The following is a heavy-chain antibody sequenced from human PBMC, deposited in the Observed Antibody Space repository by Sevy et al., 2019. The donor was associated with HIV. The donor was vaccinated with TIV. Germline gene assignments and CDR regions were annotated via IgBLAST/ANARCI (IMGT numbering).Heavy chain of an antibody. Sequence: ASVKVSCKASGGTLNNYGMNWVRQAPGQGLDWMGGIIPSVGIASYAQKIQGRAAITADESTSTIYLEVGRLGSDDTAVYFCASVRPCGGDCYFFDTWGQGTLVTVSS. J-gene: IGHJ4*02. CDR1: GGTLNNYG. CDR3: ASVRPCGGDCYFFDT. V-gene: IGHV1-69*10. D-gene: IGHD2-21*02. CDR2: IIPSVGIA.